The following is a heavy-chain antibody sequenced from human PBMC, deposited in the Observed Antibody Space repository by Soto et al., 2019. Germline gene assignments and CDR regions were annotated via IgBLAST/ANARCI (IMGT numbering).Heavy chain of an antibody. J-gene: IGHJ6*02. V-gene: IGHV3-53*01. Sequence: PGGSLRLSCAASGFTVSSNYMSWVRQAPGKGLEWVSVIYSGGSTYYADSVKGRFTISRDNSKNTLYLQMNSLRAEDTAVYYCARDRLLWFGELSAPSYYYGMDVWGQGTTVTVSS. CDR1: GFTVSSNY. CDR3: ARDRLLWFGELSAPSYYYGMDV. D-gene: IGHD3-10*01. CDR2: IYSGGST.